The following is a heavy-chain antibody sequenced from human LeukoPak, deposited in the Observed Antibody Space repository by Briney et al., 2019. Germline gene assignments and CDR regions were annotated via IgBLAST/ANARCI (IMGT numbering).Heavy chain of an antibody. CDR1: GFTFSSYG. Sequence: PGGSQRLSCAAPGFTFSSYGMHWVRQAPDKGLERVAFIEYVGSSKYYADSVKGRFTISKDNSKNTLYLQMNSLRAEDTAVYYCARDAHWNYRERYYCDYWGEGTLVTVSS. CDR2: IEYVGSSK. J-gene: IGHJ4*02. CDR3: ARDAHWNYRERYYCDY. D-gene: IGHD1-7*01. V-gene: IGHV3-30*02.